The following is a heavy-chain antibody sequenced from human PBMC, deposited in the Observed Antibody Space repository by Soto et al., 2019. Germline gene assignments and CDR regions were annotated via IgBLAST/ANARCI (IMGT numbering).Heavy chain of an antibody. J-gene: IGHJ4*02. CDR2: MNPNSGNT. CDR3: AGLPYLPGLPVY. CDR1: GYPFTSYD. D-gene: IGHD5-12*01. V-gene: IGHV1-8*01. Sequence: GASVKVSCKASGYPFTSYDINWVRQATGQGLEWMGWMNPNSGNTGYAQRFQGRVTMTRNTSISTAYMELSSLRSEDTAVYYCAGLPYLPGLPVYWGQGTLVTVSS.